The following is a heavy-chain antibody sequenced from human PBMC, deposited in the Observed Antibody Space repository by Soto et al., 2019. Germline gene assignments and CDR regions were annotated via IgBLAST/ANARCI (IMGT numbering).Heavy chain of an antibody. CDR2: IYWDDDK. CDR3: AHYCSGGSCYSEFWFDP. Sequence: KESGPTLVKPTQTLTLTCTFSGFSLSTSGVGVGWIRQPPGKALEWLALIYWDDDKRYSPSLKSRLTITKDTSKNQVVLTMTNMDPVDTATYYCAHYCSGGSCYSEFWFDPWGQGTLVTVSS. CDR1: GFSLSTSGVG. J-gene: IGHJ5*02. D-gene: IGHD2-15*01. V-gene: IGHV2-5*02.